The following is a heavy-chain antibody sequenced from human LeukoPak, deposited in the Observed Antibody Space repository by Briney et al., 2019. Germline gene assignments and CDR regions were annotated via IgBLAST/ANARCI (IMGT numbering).Heavy chain of an antibody. Sequence: ASETLSLTCTVSGGSISSYYWSWIRQPPGKGLEWIGSIYYSGNTNYNPSLKSRVTISVDTSKNQFSLKLNSVTAADTAVYYCMRDTTVFREVAGTYRYYYYGMDVWGQGTTVTVSS. V-gene: IGHV4-59*01. CDR3: MRDTTVFREVAGTYRYYYYGMDV. CDR1: GGSISSYY. CDR2: IYYSGNT. J-gene: IGHJ6*02. D-gene: IGHD6-19*01.